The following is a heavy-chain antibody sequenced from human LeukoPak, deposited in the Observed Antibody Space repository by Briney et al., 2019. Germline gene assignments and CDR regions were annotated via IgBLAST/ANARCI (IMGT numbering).Heavy chain of an antibody. D-gene: IGHD3-3*01. Sequence: GGSLRLSCVASGFTFDDYAMHWVRQAPGKGLEWVSGISWNSGSIGYADSVKGRFTISRDNAKNSLYLQMNSLRAEDTALYYCAKDYDFWSGLDYWGQGTLVTVSS. CDR2: ISWNSGSI. J-gene: IGHJ4*02. CDR1: GFTFDDYA. CDR3: AKDYDFWSGLDY. V-gene: IGHV3-9*01.